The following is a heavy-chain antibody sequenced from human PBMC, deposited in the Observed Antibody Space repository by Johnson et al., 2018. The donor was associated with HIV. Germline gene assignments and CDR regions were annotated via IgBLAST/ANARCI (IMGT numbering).Heavy chain of an antibody. Sequence: VLLVESGGGLVQPGGSLRLSCAASGFTFSSYAMSWVRQAPGKGLEWVSAISGSGGSPYYADSVKGRFTISRDNSKNTMYLQMNSLRAEDTAGYYCAKADHSSGWYLAFDIWGQGTMVTVSS. D-gene: IGHD6-19*01. V-gene: IGHV3-23*04. CDR1: GFTFSSYA. J-gene: IGHJ3*02. CDR3: AKADHSSGWYLAFDI. CDR2: ISGSGGSP.